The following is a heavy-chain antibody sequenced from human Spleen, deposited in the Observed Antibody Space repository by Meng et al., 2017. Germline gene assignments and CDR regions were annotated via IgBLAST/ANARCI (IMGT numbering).Heavy chain of an antibody. J-gene: IGHJ4*02. CDR1: GVSLSSSEVG. CDR2: IDWDDDK. CDR3: ARRTVIAPREFYFDF. Sequence: QITLQEYGPTVGAPTQNLTLTCTFSGVSLSSSEVGVCWIRKPQRKALGWLALIDWDDDKRHSSTLTTRLTITMDTSTTQMVLTMSDMYLVDTATYYCARRTVIAPREFYFDFWGQGTLVTVSS. D-gene: IGHD2-21*01. V-gene: IGHV2-5*02.